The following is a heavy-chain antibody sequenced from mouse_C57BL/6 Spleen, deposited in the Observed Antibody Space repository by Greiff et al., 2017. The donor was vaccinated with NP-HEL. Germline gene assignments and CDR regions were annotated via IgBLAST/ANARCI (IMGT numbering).Heavy chain of an antibody. D-gene: IGHD4-1*01. CDR3: ARNWDYAMDY. Sequence: QVQLQQSGPELVKPGASVKISCKASGYAFSSSWMNWVKQRPGKGLEWIGRIYPGDGDTNYNGKFKGQATLTADKSSSTAYMQLSSLTSEDAAVYFCARNWDYAMDYWGQGTSVTVSS. CDR1: GYAFSSSW. V-gene: IGHV1-82*01. CDR2: IYPGDGDT. J-gene: IGHJ4*01.